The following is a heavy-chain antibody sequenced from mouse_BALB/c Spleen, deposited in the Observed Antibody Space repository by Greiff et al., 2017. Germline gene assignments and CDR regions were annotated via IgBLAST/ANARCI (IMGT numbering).Heavy chain of an antibody. CDR3: ARRPYGYPYYYAMDY. D-gene: IGHD1-2*01. CDR1: GYSITSGYY. CDR2: ISYDGSN. V-gene: IGHV3-6*02. Sequence: VQLQQSGPGLVKPSQSLSLTCSVTGYSITSGYYWNWIRQFPGNKLEWMGYISYDGSNNYNPSLKNRISITRDTSKNQFFLKLNSVTTEDTATYYCARRPYGYPYYYAMDYWGQGTSVTVSS. J-gene: IGHJ4*01.